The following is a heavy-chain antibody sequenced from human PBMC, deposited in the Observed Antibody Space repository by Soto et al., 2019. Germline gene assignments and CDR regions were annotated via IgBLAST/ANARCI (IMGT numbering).Heavy chain of an antibody. CDR2: ISSGGINV. Sequence: GGSLRLSCTASEFTFSSYEMTWVRQAPGKGLEWVSHISSGGINVYYADSVKGRFTISRDNAKNSLYLQMNSLRAEDTAVYYCARDLKGTYYGLEYWGKGTLVTVSS. J-gene: IGHJ4*02. CDR1: EFTFSSYE. D-gene: IGHD4-17*01. CDR3: ARDLKGTYYGLEY. V-gene: IGHV3-48*03.